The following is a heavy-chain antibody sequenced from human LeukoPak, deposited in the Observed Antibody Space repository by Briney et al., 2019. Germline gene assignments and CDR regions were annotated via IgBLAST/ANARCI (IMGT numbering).Heavy chain of an antibody. V-gene: IGHV3-30-3*01. J-gene: IGHJ4*02. D-gene: IGHD6-13*01. CDR1: GFTFSSYA. CDR3: AREKVAAAGFDY. CDR2: ISYDGSNK. Sequence: PGGSLRLSCAASGFTFSSYAMSWVRQAPGKGLEWVAVISYDGSNKYYADSVKGRFTISRDNSKNTLYLQMNSLRAEDTAVYYCAREKVAAAGFDYWGQGTLVTVSS.